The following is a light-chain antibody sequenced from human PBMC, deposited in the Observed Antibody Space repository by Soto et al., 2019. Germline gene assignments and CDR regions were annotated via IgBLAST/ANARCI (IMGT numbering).Light chain of an antibody. J-gene: IGKJ5*01. V-gene: IGKV1-9*01. CDR3: QQPSSYPNT. Sequence: IQLTQSPSFLPASVGDRVTITCRASLGIRSYAAWYQQKPGKAPNLLIYTASALQGGVPSRFSGSGSRTECSLTVSSLQPADCAIYYCQQPSSYPNTFGQGTQLEIK. CDR2: TAS. CDR1: LGIRSY.